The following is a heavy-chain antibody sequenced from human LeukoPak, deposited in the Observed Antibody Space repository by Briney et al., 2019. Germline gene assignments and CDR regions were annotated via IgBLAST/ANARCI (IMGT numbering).Heavy chain of an antibody. V-gene: IGHV3-48*03. CDR1: GFTFSSYE. CDR3: ASEVRGVIIG. Sequence: QPGGSLRLSCAASGFTFSSYEMNWVRQAPGQGLEWVSYISSSGSTIYYADSVKGRFTISRDNAKNSLYLQMNSLRAEDTAVYYCASEVRGVIIGWGQGTLVTVSS. J-gene: IGHJ4*02. D-gene: IGHD3-10*01. CDR2: ISSSGSTI.